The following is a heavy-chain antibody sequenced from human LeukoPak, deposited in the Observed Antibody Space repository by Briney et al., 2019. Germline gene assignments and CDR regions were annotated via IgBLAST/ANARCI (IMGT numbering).Heavy chain of an antibody. Sequence: GGSLRLSCAASGFTFSSYWMHWVRQAPGKGLVWVSRINSDGSSTSYADSVKGRFTISRDNAKNTLYLQMNSLRAEDTVMYYCAGALGRDGYNFGYWGQGTLVTVSS. CDR2: INSDGSST. J-gene: IGHJ4*02. CDR1: GFTFSSYW. V-gene: IGHV3-74*01. D-gene: IGHD5-24*01. CDR3: AGALGRDGYNFGY.